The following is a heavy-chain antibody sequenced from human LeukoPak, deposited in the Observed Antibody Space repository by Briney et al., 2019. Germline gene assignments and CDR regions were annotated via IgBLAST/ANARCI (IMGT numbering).Heavy chain of an antibody. V-gene: IGHV4-34*01. CDR2: INHSGST. CDR3: ARQRLKLYSSSWYRWFDP. J-gene: IGHJ5*02. D-gene: IGHD6-13*01. Sequence: PSETLSLTCAVYGGSFSGYYWSWIRQPPGKGLEWIGEINHSGSTNYNPSLKSRVTISVDTSKNQFSLKLSSVTAADTAVYYRARQRLKLYSSSWYRWFDPWGQGTLVTVSS. CDR1: GGSFSGYY.